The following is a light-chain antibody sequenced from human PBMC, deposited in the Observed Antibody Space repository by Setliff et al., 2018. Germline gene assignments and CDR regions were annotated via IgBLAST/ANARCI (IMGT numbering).Light chain of an antibody. CDR3: SSYTVGNTLSV. CDR1: SSDVGGYDY. J-gene: IGLJ1*01. CDR2: DVT. Sequence: QSALAQPASVSGSPGQSITFSCTGSSSDVGGYDYVSWYQQHPGKAPKLLIYDVTNRPSGVSNRFSGSKSGNTASLTISGLQAEDEAEYFCSSYTVGNTLSVFGTGTKVPS. V-gene: IGLV2-14*03.